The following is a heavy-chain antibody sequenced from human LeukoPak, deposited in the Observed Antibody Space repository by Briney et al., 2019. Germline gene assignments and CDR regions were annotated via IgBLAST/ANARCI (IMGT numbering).Heavy chain of an antibody. D-gene: IGHD3-10*01. J-gene: IGHJ5*02. CDR2: IYTSGST. Sequence: PSETLSLTCTVSGGSISSYYWSWIRQPAGKGLEWIGRIYTSGSTNYNPSLKSRVTMSVDTSKNQFSLKLSSVTAADTAVYYCEGFRYYYGSGSFEAPNWFDPWGQGTLVTVSS. CDR1: GGSISSYY. CDR3: EGFRYYYGSGSFEAPNWFDP. V-gene: IGHV4-4*07.